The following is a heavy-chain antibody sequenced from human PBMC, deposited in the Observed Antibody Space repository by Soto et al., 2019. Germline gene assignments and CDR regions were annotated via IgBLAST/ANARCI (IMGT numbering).Heavy chain of an antibody. V-gene: IGHV4-59*01. J-gene: IGHJ4*02. CDR1: GGSISSYY. CDR2: IYYSGST. Sequence: PSETLSLTCTVSGGSISSYYWSWIRQPPGKGLEWIGYIYYSGSTNYNPSLKSRVTISVDTSKNQFSLKLSSVTAADTAVYYCARVATGYFDYWCQGTLVTVSS. D-gene: IGHD5-12*01. CDR3: ARVATGYFDY.